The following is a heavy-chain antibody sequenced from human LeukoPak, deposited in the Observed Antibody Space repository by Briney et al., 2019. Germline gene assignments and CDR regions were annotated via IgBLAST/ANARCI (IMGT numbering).Heavy chain of an antibody. CDR2: VFQLQTVRT. D-gene: IGHD2-8*01. CDR1: GSSLTTTYY. V-gene: IGHV4-38-2*02. Sequence: PSETLSLTCTVSGSSLTTTYYWAWFRQAPGKGLEWIATVFQLQTVRTFYNPSLESRVTMSLDTSQNQFSLNLTSVTAADTALYFCARVLNAPKFIDSWGQGTIVSVSS. CDR3: ARVLNAPKFIDS. J-gene: IGHJ4*02.